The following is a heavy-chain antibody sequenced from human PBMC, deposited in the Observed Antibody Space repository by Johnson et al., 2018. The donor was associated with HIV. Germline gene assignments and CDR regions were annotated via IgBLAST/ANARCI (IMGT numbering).Heavy chain of an antibody. CDR2: IYSGGST. Sequence: VQLVESGGGLVQPGGSLRLSCAASGFTVSSNYMSWVRQAPGKGLEWVSVIYSGGSTYYADSVKGRFTLSRDNSKNTLYLQMNSLRAEDTAVYYCARDWGTVTSGFGAFDIWGQGTMVTVSS. J-gene: IGHJ3*02. CDR3: ARDWGTVTSGFGAFDI. CDR1: GFTVSSNY. D-gene: IGHD4-17*01. V-gene: IGHV3-66*01.